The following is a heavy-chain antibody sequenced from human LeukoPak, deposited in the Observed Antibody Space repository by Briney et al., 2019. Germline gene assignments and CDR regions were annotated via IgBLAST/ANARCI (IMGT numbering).Heavy chain of an antibody. Sequence: SETLSLTCTVYGGSFSGYYWSWIRQPPGKGLEWIGEINHSGSTNYNPSLKSRVTISVDKSKNQFSLKLSSVTAADTAVYYCARGGVLLSAFDIWGQGTMVTISS. V-gene: IGHV4-34*01. D-gene: IGHD2/OR15-2a*01. CDR3: ARGGVLLSAFDI. J-gene: IGHJ3*02. CDR1: GGSFSGYY. CDR2: INHSGST.